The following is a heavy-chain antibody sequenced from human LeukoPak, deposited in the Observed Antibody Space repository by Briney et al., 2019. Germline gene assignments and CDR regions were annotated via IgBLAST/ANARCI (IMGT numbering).Heavy chain of an antibody. V-gene: IGHV3-21*01. J-gene: IGHJ4*02. CDR1: GFSFSTYD. CDR3: AREGVGRYYGSGSYKPSDY. D-gene: IGHD3-10*01. Sequence: GGSLRLSCVGSGFSFSTYDMGWVRQTPGKGLEWVSSISGSSSYIYYAESVKGRFTISRDNAKNSLYLQMNSLRAEDTAVYFCAREGVGRYYGSGSYKPSDYWGQGTLVTVSS. CDR2: ISGSSSYI.